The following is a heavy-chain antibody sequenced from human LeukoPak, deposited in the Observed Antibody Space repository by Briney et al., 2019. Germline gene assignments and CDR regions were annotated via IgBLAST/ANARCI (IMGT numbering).Heavy chain of an antibody. J-gene: IGHJ6*03. V-gene: IGHV3-11*01. CDR1: GFTISDYY. D-gene: IGHD3-22*01. CDR2: ISRSGSTI. CDR3: PRASDYYDSSGTNYYHYYMDV. Sequence: GGSLTLSCATSGFTISDYYMTWIRQAQGRGLEWLAYISRSGSTIYYAHSVQARFTISRDNAKNSLHLQMDRLTADDTAVHYCPRASDYYDSSGTNYYHYYMDVWGNGTTLTVSS.